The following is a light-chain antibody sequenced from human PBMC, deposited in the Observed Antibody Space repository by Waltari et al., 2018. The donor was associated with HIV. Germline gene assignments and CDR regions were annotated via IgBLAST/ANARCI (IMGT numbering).Light chain of an antibody. CDR2: GAS. V-gene: IGKV1-33*01. J-gene: IGKJ4*01. CDR3: QQYHSFLLT. CDR1: QDISNK. Sequence: DIQMTQSPSSLSASVGDRVTITCQASQDISNKLNWYQQKPGKAPKVLIYGASNLETGVPSRFSGSGSGTHFTFTISSLQPEDFATYYCQQYHSFLLTFGGGTTVDIK.